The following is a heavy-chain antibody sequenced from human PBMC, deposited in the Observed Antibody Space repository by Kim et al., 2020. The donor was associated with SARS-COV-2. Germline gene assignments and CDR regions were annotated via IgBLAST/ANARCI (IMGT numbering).Heavy chain of an antibody. Sequence: GGSLRLSCAASGFTFSSYAMRWVRQAPGKGLEWVAVISYDGSNKYYADSVKGRFTISRDNSKNTLYLQMNSLRAEDTAVYYCARAVTGGYSNGMDVWGQGTTVTVSS. D-gene: IGHD2-21*02. V-gene: IGHV3-30-3*01. CDR3: ARAVTGGYSNGMDV. CDR1: GFTFSSYA. CDR2: ISYDGSNK. J-gene: IGHJ6*02.